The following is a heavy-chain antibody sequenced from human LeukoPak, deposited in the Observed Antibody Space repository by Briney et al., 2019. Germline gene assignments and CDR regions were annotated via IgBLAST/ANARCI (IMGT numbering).Heavy chain of an antibody. V-gene: IGHV1-8*01. J-gene: IGHJ5*02. D-gene: IGHD3-10*01. CDR1: GYTFTSYD. Sequence: ASVKVSCKASGYTFTSYDINWVRQATGQGLEWMGWMNPNSGNTGYAQKFQGRVTMTRNTSISTAYMELSSLRSEGTAVYYCARAPPVGATMGLGGWFDPWGQGTLVTVSS. CDR2: MNPNSGNT. CDR3: ARAPPVGATMGLGGWFDP.